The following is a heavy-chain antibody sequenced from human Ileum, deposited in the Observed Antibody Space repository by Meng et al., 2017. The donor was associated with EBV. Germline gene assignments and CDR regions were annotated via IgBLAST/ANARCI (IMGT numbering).Heavy chain of an antibody. CDR1: GGSISSYY. CDR3: ARGGWSLDY. Sequence: QVRLQESGPGLVKPSETLSLTCTVSGGSISSYYWSWIRQPPGKGLEWIGYIYYSGSTNYNPSLKSRVTISVDTSKNQFSLNLSSVTAADTAVYYCARGGWSLDYWGQGTLVTVFS. CDR2: IYYSGST. D-gene: IGHD2-15*01. J-gene: IGHJ4*02. V-gene: IGHV4-59*08.